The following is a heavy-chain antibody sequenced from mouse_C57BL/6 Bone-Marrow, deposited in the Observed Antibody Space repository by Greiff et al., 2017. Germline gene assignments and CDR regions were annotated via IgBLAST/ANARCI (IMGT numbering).Heavy chain of an antibody. CDR2: IYPRSGNT. D-gene: IGHD2-3*01. J-gene: IGHJ3*01. CDR3: ARSSGYWGFAY. Sequence: VQLQQSGAELARPGASVQLSCKASGYTFTSYGLSWVKQRTGQGLEWIGEIYPRSGNTYYNEKFKGKATLTADKSSSTAYMELRSLTSEDSAVYFCARSSGYWGFAYWGQGTLVTVSA. V-gene: IGHV1-81*01. CDR1: GYTFTSYG.